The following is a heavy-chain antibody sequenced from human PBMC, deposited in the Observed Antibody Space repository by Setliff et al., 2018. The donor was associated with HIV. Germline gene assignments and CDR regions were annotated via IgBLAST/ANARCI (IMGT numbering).Heavy chain of an antibody. J-gene: IGHJ5*02. CDR1: GGSITSSNYF. CDR2: VYHSGTT. CDR3: ARDYQPYYNFWSGPNWFDP. D-gene: IGHD3-3*01. Sequence: SETLSLTCTVSGGSITSSNYFWGWIRQPPGKGLEWIGSVYHSGTTYYNPSLKSRVTISVDMSNNQFSLKLSSVTAADTAVYYCARDYQPYYNFWSGPNWFDPWGQGTLVTVSS. V-gene: IGHV4-39*07.